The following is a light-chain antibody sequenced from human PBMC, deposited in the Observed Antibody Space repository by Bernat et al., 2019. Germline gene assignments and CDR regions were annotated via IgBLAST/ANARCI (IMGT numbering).Light chain of an antibody. CDR2: RAS. CDR1: RDIVNY. V-gene: IGKV1-33*01. Sequence: DTQMTQSPSSLPASVGQRVTITCQASRDIVNYLNWYQQWAGKAPKLLISRASTLRTGVPPRFSGTGSGTHFTLTISGLQPEDVATYYCQQYNDFISFGQGTRLEI. J-gene: IGKJ5*01. CDR3: QQYNDFIS.